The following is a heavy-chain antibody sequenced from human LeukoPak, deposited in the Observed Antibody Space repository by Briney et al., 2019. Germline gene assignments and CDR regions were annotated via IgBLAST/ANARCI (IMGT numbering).Heavy chain of an antibody. CDR1: GHTLTELS. CDR2: FDPEDGET. CDR3: ARGGAAMAYYGMDV. J-gene: IGHJ6*02. V-gene: IGHV1-24*01. D-gene: IGHD5-18*01. Sequence: ASVKVSCKVSGHTLTELSMHWVRQAPGKGLEWMGGFDPEDGETIYAQKFQGRVTMTEDTSTDTAYMELSSLRSDDTAVYYCARGGAAMAYYGMDVWGQGTTVTVSS.